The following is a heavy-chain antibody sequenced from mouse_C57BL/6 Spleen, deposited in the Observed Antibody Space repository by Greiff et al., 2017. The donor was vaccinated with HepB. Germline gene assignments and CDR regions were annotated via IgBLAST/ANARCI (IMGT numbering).Heavy chain of an antibody. V-gene: IGHV3-1*01. J-gene: IGHJ3*01. CDR1: GYSITSGYD. D-gene: IGHD2-4*01. CDR3: ARDDYDGAWFAY. CDR2: ISYSGST. Sequence: VQLQQSGPGMVKPSQSLSLTCTVTGYSITSGYDWHWIRHFPGNQLEWMGYISYSGSTNYNPSLKSRISITHDTSKNHFFLKLNSVTTEDTATYYCARDDYDGAWFAYWGQGTLVTVSA.